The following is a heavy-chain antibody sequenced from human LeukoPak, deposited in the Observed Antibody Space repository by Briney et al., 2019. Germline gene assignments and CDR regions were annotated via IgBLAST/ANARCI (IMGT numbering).Heavy chain of an antibody. J-gene: IGHJ3*02. V-gene: IGHV4-34*01. CDR3: ARDFSAAFDI. D-gene: IGHD2/OR15-2a*01. CDR1: GGSFSGYY. Sequence: SETLSLTCAVYGGSFSGYYWSWIRQPPGKGLEWIGEINHSGSTNYNPSLKSRVTISVDTSKNQFSLKLSSVTAADTAVYYCARDFSAAFDIWGQGTMVTVPS. CDR2: INHSGST.